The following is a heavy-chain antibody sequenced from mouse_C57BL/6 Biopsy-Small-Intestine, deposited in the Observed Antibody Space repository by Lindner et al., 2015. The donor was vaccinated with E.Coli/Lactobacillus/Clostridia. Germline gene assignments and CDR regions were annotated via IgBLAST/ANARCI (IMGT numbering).Heavy chain of an antibody. CDR2: ISSGSSTI. Sequence: VQLQESGGGLVKPGGSLKLSCAASGFTFSDYGMHWVRQAPEKGLEWVAYISSGSSTIYYADTVKGRFTISRDNAKNTLFLQMASLRSEDTAMYYCAKDYYGSSYDYWGQGTTLTVSS. D-gene: IGHD1-1*01. J-gene: IGHJ2*01. V-gene: IGHV5-17*01. CDR1: GFTFSDYG. CDR3: AKDYYGSSYDY.